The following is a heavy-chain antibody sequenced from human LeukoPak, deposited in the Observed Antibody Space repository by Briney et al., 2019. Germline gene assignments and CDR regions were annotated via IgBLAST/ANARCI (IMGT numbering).Heavy chain of an antibody. Sequence: PSETLSLTCTVSGGSISSYYWSWIRQPAGKGPEWIGRIYTGGSTNYNPSLKSRVTMSVDTSKNQFSLKLSSVTAADTAVYYCARQSSGGGYYYHYMDVWGKGTTVTVSS. CDR2: IYTGGST. D-gene: IGHD2-15*01. CDR1: GGSISSYY. CDR3: ARQSSGGGYYYHYMDV. V-gene: IGHV4-4*07. J-gene: IGHJ6*03.